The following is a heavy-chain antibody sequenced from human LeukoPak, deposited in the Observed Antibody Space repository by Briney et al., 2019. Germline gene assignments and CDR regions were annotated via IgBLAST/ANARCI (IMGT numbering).Heavy chain of an antibody. J-gene: IGHJ4*02. D-gene: IGHD1-1*01. CDR3: ARGYEYNWFEDGDH. Sequence: GGSLRLSCAASGFTFSSYSMNWVRQAPGKGLEWLSYISSGSMNIYYADSVKGRFAISRDDAKNSLYLQMNSLRAEDTALYYCARGYEYNWFEDGDHWGQGTLVTVSS. CDR1: GFTFSSYS. V-gene: IGHV3-48*04. CDR2: ISSGSMNI.